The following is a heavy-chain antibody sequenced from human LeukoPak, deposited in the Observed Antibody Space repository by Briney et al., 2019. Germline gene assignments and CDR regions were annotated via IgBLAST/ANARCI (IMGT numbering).Heavy chain of an antibody. V-gene: IGHV3-23*01. J-gene: IGHJ4*02. Sequence: GGSLRLSCAASGFTFSSYAMSWVRQAPGKELEWVSAISGSGGSTYYADSVKGRFTISRDNSKNTLYLQMNSLRAEDTAVYYCAKSRYNYYGSGSTIDYWGQGTLVTVSS. CDR2: ISGSGGST. D-gene: IGHD3-10*01. CDR3: AKSRYNYYGSGSTIDY. CDR1: GFTFSSYA.